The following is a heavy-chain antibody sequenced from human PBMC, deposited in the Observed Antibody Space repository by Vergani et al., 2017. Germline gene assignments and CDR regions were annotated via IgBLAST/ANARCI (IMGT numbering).Heavy chain of an antibody. CDR1: GFTFSSYA. J-gene: IGHJ6*03. Sequence: QVQLVESGGGVVQPGRSLRLSCAASGFTFSSYAMHWVRQAPGKGLDWVAVISYSGRNKYYADSVKGRFTVSRDNSKNTLYLQMNCLRAEDTAVYSCASEVPRSFGVDCYYYYMDVWGKGTTVTVSS. CDR2: ISYSGRNK. D-gene: IGHD3-3*01. CDR3: ASEVPRSFGVDCYYYYMDV. V-gene: IGHV3-30*01.